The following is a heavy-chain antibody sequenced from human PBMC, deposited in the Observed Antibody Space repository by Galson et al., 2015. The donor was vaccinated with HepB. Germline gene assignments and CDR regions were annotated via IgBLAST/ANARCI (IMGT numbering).Heavy chain of an antibody. V-gene: IGHV3-23*01. Sequence: SLRLSCAASGFTFSSYAMKWARQAPGQGLEWVSAISGNSGSTYSADSVKGRFTITRDNSKNTLYLQMNSLRAEDTAVYYCAKVFVYRIGGGNYYYGMDVWGQGTTVTVSS. CDR2: ISGNSGST. CDR3: AKVFVYRIGGGNYYYGMDV. J-gene: IGHJ6*02. D-gene: IGHD6-25*01. CDR1: GFTFSSYA.